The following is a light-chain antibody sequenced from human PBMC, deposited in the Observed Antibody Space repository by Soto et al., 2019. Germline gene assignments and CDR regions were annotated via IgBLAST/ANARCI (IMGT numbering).Light chain of an antibody. Sequence: QSVLTQPASVSGSPGQSITISCTGTSSDIGGYNYVSWYQQHPGKAPKLMIYEVNNRPSGVSDRFSGSKSGNTASLTISGHPAEDEADYYCTSYTTSRTYVFGAGTKVTVL. J-gene: IGLJ1*01. CDR2: EVN. CDR3: TSYTTSRTYV. CDR1: SSDIGGYNY. V-gene: IGLV2-14*01.